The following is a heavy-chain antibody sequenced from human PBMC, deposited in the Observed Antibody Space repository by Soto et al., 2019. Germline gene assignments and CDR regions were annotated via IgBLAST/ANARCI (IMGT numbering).Heavy chain of an antibody. D-gene: IGHD2-15*01. CDR2: ISGSGGST. Sequence: EVQLLESGGGLVQPGGSLRLSCAASGFTFSSYAMSWVRQAPGKGLEWVSAISGSGGSTYYEDSVKGRFTISRDNSKNTLYLQMNSLRAEDTAVYYCGYCSGEDYYYYYMDVWGKGTTVTVSS. V-gene: IGHV3-23*01. CDR3: GYCSGEDYYYYYMDV. CDR1: GFTFSSYA. J-gene: IGHJ6*03.